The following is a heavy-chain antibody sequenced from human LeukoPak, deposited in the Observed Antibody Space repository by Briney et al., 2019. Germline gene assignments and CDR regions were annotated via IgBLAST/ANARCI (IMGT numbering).Heavy chain of an antibody. CDR2: IKSDGST. V-gene: IGHV3-74*01. CDR1: GFTFSTYW. D-gene: IGHD3-22*01. J-gene: IGHJ1*01. CDR3: ARAPSEIGGYYPEYFRH. Sequence: PGGSLRLSCAASGFTFSTYWMHWVRHAPGKGLVWVSRIKSDGSTNYADSVKGRFTISRDNAKNTVSLQMNSLSPEDTGVYYCARAPSEIGGYYPEYFRHWGQGTLVTVSS.